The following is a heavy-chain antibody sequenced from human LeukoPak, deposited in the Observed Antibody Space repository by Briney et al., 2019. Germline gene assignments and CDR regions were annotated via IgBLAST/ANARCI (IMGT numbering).Heavy chain of an antibody. D-gene: IGHD6-13*01. J-gene: IGHJ4*02. V-gene: IGHV3-66*01. Sequence: GGSLRLSCAASGFTVSTNYMSWVRQAPGKGLEWVSVIYSGGTTYYADSVKGRFTVSRDNSKNTLYLQMNSLRAEDTAVYYCARDRAGVLDYWGQGTLVTVSS. CDR1: GFTVSTNY. CDR3: ARDRAGVLDY. CDR2: IYSGGTT.